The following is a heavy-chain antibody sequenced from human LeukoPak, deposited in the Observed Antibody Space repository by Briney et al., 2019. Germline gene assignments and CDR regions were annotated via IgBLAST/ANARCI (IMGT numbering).Heavy chain of an antibody. CDR3: ARASVWQTDQ. D-gene: IGHD2-8*01. CDR1: GFTFSSYW. Sequence: GGSLRLSCAASGFTFSSYWMTWVRQAPGQGLEWVANIHQHGSEKYYVESVKGRFSISRDNDKNSLYLQMNSLRAEDTAVYYCARASVWQTDQWGQGTLVTVSS. J-gene: IGHJ4*02. CDR2: IHQHGSEK. V-gene: IGHV3-7*04.